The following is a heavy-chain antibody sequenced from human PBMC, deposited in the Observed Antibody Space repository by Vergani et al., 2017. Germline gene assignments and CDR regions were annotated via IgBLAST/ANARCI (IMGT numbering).Heavy chain of an antibody. CDR3: ARDTVTSSRYFDY. CDR1: GFTFSSYG. CDR2: ISYDGSNT. Sequence: QVQLVESGGGVVQPGRSLRLSCAASGFTFSSYGMHWVRQAPGKGLEWVAVISYDGSNTYYADSVKGRFTISRDNSKNTLFLQMNRLRPEDTAVYYCARDTVTSSRYFDYWGQGTLVTVSS. D-gene: IGHD4-11*01. V-gene: IGHV3-30*03. J-gene: IGHJ4*02.